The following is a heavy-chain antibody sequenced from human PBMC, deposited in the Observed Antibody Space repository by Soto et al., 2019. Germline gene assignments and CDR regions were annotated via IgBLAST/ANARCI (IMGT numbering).Heavy chain of an antibody. Sequence: ASVKVSCKASGYTFTSYAMHWVRQAPGQRLEWMGWINAGNGNTKYSQKFQGRVTITRDTSASTAYMELSSLRSEDTAVYYCARWQWLVFDTLNGWFDPWGQGTQVTVSS. D-gene: IGHD6-19*01. CDR1: GYTFTSYA. CDR2: INAGNGNT. CDR3: ARWQWLVFDTLNGWFDP. V-gene: IGHV1-3*01. J-gene: IGHJ5*02.